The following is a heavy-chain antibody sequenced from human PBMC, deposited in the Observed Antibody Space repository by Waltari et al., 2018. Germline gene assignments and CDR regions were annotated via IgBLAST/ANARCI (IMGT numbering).Heavy chain of an antibody. CDR3: VKEAVAGTVWYFDV. CDR1: GLDFTNYV. Sequence: DVQLVESGGGLVQPGGSLRLSCAASGLDFTNYVFNWVRQAPGKGLEWVSNIGLGSGTTLYSDSVKGRFTISRDNSQNTVYLQMTGLRVDDTAMYYCVKEAVAGTVWYFDVWGRGTLVTVSS. D-gene: IGHD6-19*01. V-gene: IGHV3-23*04. J-gene: IGHJ2*01. CDR2: IGLGSGTT.